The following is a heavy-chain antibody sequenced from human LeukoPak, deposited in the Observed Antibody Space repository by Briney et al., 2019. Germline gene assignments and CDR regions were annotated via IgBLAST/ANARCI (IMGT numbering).Heavy chain of an antibody. D-gene: IGHD4-17*01. J-gene: IGHJ4*02. CDR1: GFTVSSNY. Sequence: GGSLRLSCAASGFTVSSNYMSWVRQAQGKGLEWVSVIYSGCNTYYADSVKGRLTISRDNSKNTLYLQMNSLRAEDTAVYYCARAPTPMTTVTTLGYWGQGTLVTVSS. V-gene: IGHV3-53*01. CDR3: ARAPTPMTTVTTLGY. CDR2: IYSGCNT.